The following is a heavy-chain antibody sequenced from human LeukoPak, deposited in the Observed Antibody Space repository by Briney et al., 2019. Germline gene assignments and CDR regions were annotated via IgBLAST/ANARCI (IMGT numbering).Heavy chain of an antibody. CDR2: INWNGGST. CDR3: AKGLRFLEWLPDY. D-gene: IGHD3-3*01. Sequence: GGSLRLSCAASGFTFDDYGMSWVRQAPGKGLEWVSGINWNGGSTGYADSVKGRFTISRDNSRNSLYLQMNSLRTEDTALYYCAKGLRFLEWLPDYWGQGTLVTVSS. J-gene: IGHJ4*02. CDR1: GFTFDDYG. V-gene: IGHV3-20*04.